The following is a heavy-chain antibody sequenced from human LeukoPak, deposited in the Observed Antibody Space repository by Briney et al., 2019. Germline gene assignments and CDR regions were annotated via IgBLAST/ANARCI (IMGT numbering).Heavy chain of an antibody. J-gene: IGHJ5*02. V-gene: IGHV1-69*13. CDR2: IIPIFGTA. CDR1: GGTFSSYA. D-gene: IGHD3-22*01. CDR3: ARDDYDSSGYNGWFDP. Sequence: PVKVSCKASGGTFSSYAISWVRQAPGQGLEWMGGIIPIFGTANYAQKFQGRVTITADESTSTAYMELSSLRSEDTAVYYCARDDYDSSGYNGWFDPWGQGTLVTVSS.